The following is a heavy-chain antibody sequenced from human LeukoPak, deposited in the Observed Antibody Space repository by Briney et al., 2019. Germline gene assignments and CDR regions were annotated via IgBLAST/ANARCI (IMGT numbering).Heavy chain of an antibody. CDR1: GYTLTNYS. CDR2: INTNTGSP. Sequence: ASVKVSCKASGYTLTNYSINWVRQAPGQRLEWMGWINTNTGSPTYARDFTGRFVFSLDTSVSTTYLQISSLKAEDTAIYYCVRVKLLTLIFSGSRNYFDYWGQGTLVTISS. V-gene: IGHV7-4-1*02. CDR3: VRVKLLTLIFSGSRNYFDY. J-gene: IGHJ4*02. D-gene: IGHD3-10*01.